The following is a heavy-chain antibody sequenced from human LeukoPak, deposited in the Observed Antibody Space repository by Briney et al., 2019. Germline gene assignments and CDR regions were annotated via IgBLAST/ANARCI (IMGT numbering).Heavy chain of an antibody. D-gene: IGHD2-2*01. CDR2: IYTSGST. Sequence: PSETLSLTCTVSGGSISSYYWSWIRQPAGKGLEWIGRIYTSGSTNYNPSLKSRVTISVDKSKNQFSLKLSSVTAADTAVYYCAREIVVVPAAMRGGYYYYMDVWEKGTTVTVS. CDR1: GGSISSYY. V-gene: IGHV4-4*07. CDR3: AREIVVVPAAMRGGYYYYMDV. J-gene: IGHJ6*03.